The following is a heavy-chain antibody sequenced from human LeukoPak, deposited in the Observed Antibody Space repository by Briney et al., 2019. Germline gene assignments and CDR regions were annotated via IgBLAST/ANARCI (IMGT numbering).Heavy chain of an antibody. J-gene: IGHJ5*02. V-gene: IGHV4-59*11. CDR2: IYYSGST. D-gene: IGHD4-17*01. CDR3: ARGGSYYGDYSWFDP. CDR1: GGSISSHY. Sequence: SETLSLTCTVSGGSISSHYWSWIRQPPGKGLEWIGYIYYSGSTNYNPSLKSRVTISVDTSKNQFSLKLSSVTAAGTAVYYCARGGSYYGDYSWFDPWGQGTLVTVSS.